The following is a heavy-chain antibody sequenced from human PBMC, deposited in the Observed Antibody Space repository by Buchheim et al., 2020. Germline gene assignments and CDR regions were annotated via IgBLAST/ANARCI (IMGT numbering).Heavy chain of an antibody. CDR3: AKERGAGTFGYYYYMDV. V-gene: IGHV3-23*01. CDR2: ISGSGGST. Sequence: EVQLLESGGGLVQPGGSLRLSCAASGFTFSSYAMSWVRQAPGKGLEWVSAISGSGGSTYYADSVKGRFTISRDNSKNQLYLQMNSRRAEDTAVYYCAKERGAGTFGYYYYMDVWGKGTT. J-gene: IGHJ6*03. CDR1: GFTFSSYA. D-gene: IGHD1/OR15-1a*01.